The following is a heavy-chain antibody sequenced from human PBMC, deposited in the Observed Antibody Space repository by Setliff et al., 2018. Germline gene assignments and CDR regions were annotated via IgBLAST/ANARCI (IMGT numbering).Heavy chain of an antibody. J-gene: IGHJ4*02. D-gene: IGHD6-13*01. CDR2: ISSDGGSI. CDR1: GLTFTRDA. CDR3: AKCSSWHGHYPHFNY. V-gene: IGHV3-23*03. Sequence: GGSLRLSCAASGLTFTRDAMTWVRQTPGKGLEWVSIISSDGGSIYYADSVKGRFTISRDNSKNTLYLQMNSLRAEDTAIYYCAKCSSWHGHYPHFNYWGQGTLVTVS.